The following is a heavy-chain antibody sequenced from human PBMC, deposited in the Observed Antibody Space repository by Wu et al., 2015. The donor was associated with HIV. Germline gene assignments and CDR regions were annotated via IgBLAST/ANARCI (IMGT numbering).Heavy chain of an antibody. CDR1: GGTFDNNA. CDR2: ILPVFATT. D-gene: IGHD3-9*01. CDR3: ARVANYDILTGYYTFLDY. Sequence: QVQLVQSGAEVRNPGSSVKVSCKASGGTFDNNAVSWVRQAPGQGLEWVGRILPVFATTNYAQKFLGRVTITADESTSTAYMELSSLRSEDTAVYYCARVANYDILTGYYTFLDYWGQGTLVTVSS. V-gene: IGHV1-69*13. J-gene: IGHJ4*02.